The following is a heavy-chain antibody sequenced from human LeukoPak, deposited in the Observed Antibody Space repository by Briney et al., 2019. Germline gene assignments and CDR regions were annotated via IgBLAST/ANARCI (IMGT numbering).Heavy chain of an antibody. Sequence: ASVKVSCKASGYTFTSYDINWVRQATGQGLEWMGWMNPNSGNTGYAQKFQGRVTITRNTSISTAYMELSSLRSEDTAVYYCVRGDYYDSGIYPAFDWGQGILVTVSS. D-gene: IGHD3-10*01. CDR2: MNPNSGNT. CDR1: GYTFTSYD. CDR3: VRGDYYDSGIYPAFD. J-gene: IGHJ4*02. V-gene: IGHV1-8*03.